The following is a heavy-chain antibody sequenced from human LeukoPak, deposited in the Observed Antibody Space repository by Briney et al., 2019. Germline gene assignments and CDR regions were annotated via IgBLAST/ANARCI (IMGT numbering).Heavy chain of an antibody. CDR1: GYTFTGYY. J-gene: IGHJ6*03. Sequence: ASVKVSCKASGYTFTGYYMHWVRQAPGQGLGWMGWINPNSGGTNYAQKFQGRVTMTRDTSISTAYMELSRLSPDDTAVYYCHRGIVAAGLYYYYYMDVWGKGTTVTVSS. CDR2: INPNSGGT. CDR3: HRGIVAAGLYYYYYMDV. V-gene: IGHV1-2*02. D-gene: IGHD6-13*01.